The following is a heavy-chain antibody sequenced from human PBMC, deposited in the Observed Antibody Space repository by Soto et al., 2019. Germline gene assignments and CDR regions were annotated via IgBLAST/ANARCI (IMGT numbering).Heavy chain of an antibody. V-gene: IGHV6-1*01. Sequence: PSRTLSLTCAISGASVSSNTAAWNWIRSSPSRGLEWLGRTYYRSNWRHDYAVSVKSRVTVNPDTSKIHFSLQLNSVTTDDTAVYYCASGVAGSRFDLWGQGALVTVSS. J-gene: IGHJ4*02. CDR3: ASGVAGSRFDL. CDR2: TYYRSNWRH. CDR1: GASVSSNTAA. D-gene: IGHD6-19*01.